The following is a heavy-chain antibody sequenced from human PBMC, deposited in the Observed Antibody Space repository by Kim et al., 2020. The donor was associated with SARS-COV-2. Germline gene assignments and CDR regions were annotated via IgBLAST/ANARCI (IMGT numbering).Heavy chain of an antibody. D-gene: IGHD3-22*01. V-gene: IGHV3-48*04. CDR3: ASGEAYYYDSSGYLDY. Sequence: GGSLRLSCAASGFTFSSYSMNWVRQAPGKGLEWVSYISSSSSTIYYADSVKGRFTISRDNAKNSLYLQMNSLRAEDTAVYYCASGEAYYYDSSGYLDYWGQGTLVTVSS. CDR2: ISSSSSTI. J-gene: IGHJ4*02. CDR1: GFTFSSYS.